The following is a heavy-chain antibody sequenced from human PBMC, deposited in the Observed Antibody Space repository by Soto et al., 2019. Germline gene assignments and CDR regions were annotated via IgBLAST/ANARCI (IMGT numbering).Heavy chain of an antibody. CDR1: VGSISSYY. Sequence: TAETLSLTCTVSVGSISSYYWSWIRQPAGNGLEWIGRIYASGSTNYNPSLKSRVTMSVDTSKNQFSLKLSSVTAADTAVYYCRNDYFDYWGQGTMVTVSS. CDR2: IYASGST. CDR3: RNDYFDY. J-gene: IGHJ4*02. V-gene: IGHV4-4*07.